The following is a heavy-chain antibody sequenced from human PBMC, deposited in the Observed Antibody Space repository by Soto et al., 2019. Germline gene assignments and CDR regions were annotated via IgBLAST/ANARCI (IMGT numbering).Heavy chain of an antibody. CDR3: ARVLRIRGGRYYYGMDV. D-gene: IGHD3-10*01. V-gene: IGHV3-30-3*01. CDR2: ISYDGSNK. Sequence: GQLVESGGGVAQPGRSLRLSCAASGFTFSSYAMHWVRQTPGQGLEWVAVISYDGSNKYYADSVKGRFTISRYNSNDTVYLQMNSLRTEDTAVYFCARVLRIRGGRYYYGMDVWGQGTTVTVSS. J-gene: IGHJ6*02. CDR1: GFTFSSYA.